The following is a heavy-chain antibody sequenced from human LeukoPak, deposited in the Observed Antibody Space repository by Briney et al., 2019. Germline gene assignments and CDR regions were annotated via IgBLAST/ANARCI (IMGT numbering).Heavy chain of an antibody. V-gene: IGHV3-23*01. D-gene: IGHD2-2*03. Sequence: GGSLRLSCAASGFTFTSSAMSWVRQSPGKGLEWVSTIGTGGNTYYADSVKGRFTISRDNSKNTLYLQLNSLRAEDTAVYYCAKWIRYSDFWGQGTLVTVSS. CDR1: GFTFTSSA. CDR2: IGTGGNT. J-gene: IGHJ4*02. CDR3: AKWIRYSDF.